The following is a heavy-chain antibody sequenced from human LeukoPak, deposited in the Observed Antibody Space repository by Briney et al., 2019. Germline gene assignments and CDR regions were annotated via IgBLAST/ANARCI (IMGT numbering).Heavy chain of an antibody. V-gene: IGHV1-3*01. D-gene: IGHD5-18*01. CDR1: GYTFTSYA. CDR2: INAGNGNT. J-gene: IGHJ4*02. CDR3: ARGYSYGLFDY. Sequence: EASVKVSCTASGYTFTSYAMHWVRQGPGQRIEWMGWINAGNGNTKYSQKFQGRVTITRDTSASTAYMELSSLRSEDTAVYYCARGYSYGLFDYWGQGTLVTVSS.